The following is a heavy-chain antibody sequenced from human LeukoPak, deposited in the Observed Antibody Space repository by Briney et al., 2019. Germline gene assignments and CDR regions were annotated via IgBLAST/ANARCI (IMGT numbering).Heavy chain of an antibody. J-gene: IGHJ4*02. Sequence: KTSETLSLTCAVYGGSFSGYYWSWIRQPPGKGLEWIGEINHSGSTNYNPSLKSRVTISVDTSKNQFSLKLSSVTAADTAVYYCARNDGYMGYWGQGTLVTVSS. CDR2: INHSGST. V-gene: IGHV4-34*01. CDR1: GGSFSGYY. CDR3: ARNDGYMGY. D-gene: IGHD5-24*01.